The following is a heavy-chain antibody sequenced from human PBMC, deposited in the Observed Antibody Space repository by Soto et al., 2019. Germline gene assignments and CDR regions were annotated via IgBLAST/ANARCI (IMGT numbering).Heavy chain of an antibody. Sequence: SETLSLTCTVSGGSISSYYWSWIRQPPGKGLEWIGYIYYSGSTNYNPSLKSRVTISVDTSKNQFSLKLSSVTAADTAVYYCAKHSRQQHIGFLDVWGKGTTVTVSS. J-gene: IGHJ6*04. CDR1: GGSISSYY. V-gene: IGHV4-59*08. CDR2: IYYSGST. CDR3: AKHSRQQHIGFLDV. D-gene: IGHD6-13*01.